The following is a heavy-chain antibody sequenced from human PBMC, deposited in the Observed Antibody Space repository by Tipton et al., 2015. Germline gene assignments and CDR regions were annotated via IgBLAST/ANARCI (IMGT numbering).Heavy chain of an antibody. CDR1: GDSVTSRSYY. J-gene: IGHJ3*02. D-gene: IGHD3-22*01. V-gene: IGHV4-61*01. CDR3: ARDYYDSSGYYFGVGAFDI. Sequence: TLSLTCTVSGDSVTSRSYYWGWIRQPPGKGLEWIGYIYYSGSTNYNPSLKSRVTISVDTSKNQFSLKLSSVTAADTAVYYCARDYYDSSGYYFGVGAFDIWGQGTMVTVSS. CDR2: IYYSGST.